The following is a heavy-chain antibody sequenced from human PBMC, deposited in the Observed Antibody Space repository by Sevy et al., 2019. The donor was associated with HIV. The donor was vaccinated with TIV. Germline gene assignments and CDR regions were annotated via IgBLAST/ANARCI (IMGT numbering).Heavy chain of an antibody. CDR3: ARHGLIGDCSGCSCVYTTYAFDI. CDR2: IYYSGST. V-gene: IGHV4-39*01. CDR1: GGSISSSSYY. D-gene: IGHD2-15*01. J-gene: IGHJ3*02. Sequence: SETLSLTCTVSGGSISSSSYYWGWIRQPPGKGLEWIGSIYYSGSTYYNPSLKSRITLSGDTSKNQFSLKLSSVTAADTAVYYCARHGLIGDCSGCSCVYTTYAFDIWGQGTMVTVSS.